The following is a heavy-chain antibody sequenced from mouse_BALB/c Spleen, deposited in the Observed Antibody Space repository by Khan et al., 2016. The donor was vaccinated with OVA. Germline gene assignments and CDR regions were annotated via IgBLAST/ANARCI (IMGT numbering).Heavy chain of an antibody. CDR2: ISSTGTYT. Sequence: DVQLVESGGGLVKPGGSLKLSCEVSGFAFNSYDMSWVRQTPEKRLEWVATISSTGTYTYYPDSVKGRFTIPRDTARNTLYLQMSSLRSEDTALYYCTSPSYYGNPWFTYGGQGTLVTVFA. D-gene: IGHD2-10*01. CDR1: GFAFNSYD. J-gene: IGHJ3*01. V-gene: IGHV5-9*02. CDR3: TSPSYYGNPWFTY.